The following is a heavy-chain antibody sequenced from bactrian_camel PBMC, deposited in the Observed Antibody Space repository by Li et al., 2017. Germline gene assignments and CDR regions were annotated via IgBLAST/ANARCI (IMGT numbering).Heavy chain of an antibody. J-gene: IGHJ6*01. CDR2: ISRDGTT. V-gene: IGHV3S57*01. D-gene: IGHD3*01. CDR1: TGTFRSAC. Sequence: HVQLVESGGGSVQDGGSLRLSCAARTGTFRSACMGWIRQVSGKERELVSTISRDGTTTYADSVRDRFAISRDNAKNTLYLQMNSLRIEDTAVYYCAACRLKGTFRYWGQGTQVTVS. CDR3: AACRLKGTFRY.